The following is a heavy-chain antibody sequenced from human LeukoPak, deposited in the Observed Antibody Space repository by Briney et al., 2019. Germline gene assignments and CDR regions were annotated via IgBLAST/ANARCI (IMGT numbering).Heavy chain of an antibody. V-gene: IGHV1-3*01. CDR2: INAGNGNT. CDR3: ARALPLGRFGELVVY. Sequence: GASVKVSCKASGYTFTSYAMHWVRQAPGQRLEWMGWINAGNGNTKYSQKFQGRVTITRDTFASTAYMELSSLRSEDTAVYYCARALPLGRFGELVVYWGQGTLVTVSS. J-gene: IGHJ4*02. D-gene: IGHD3-10*01. CDR1: GYTFTSYA.